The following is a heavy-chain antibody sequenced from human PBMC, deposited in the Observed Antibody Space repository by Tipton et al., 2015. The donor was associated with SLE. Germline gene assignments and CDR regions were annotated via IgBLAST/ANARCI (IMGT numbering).Heavy chain of an antibody. CDR2: IYYSGST. D-gene: IGHD1-1*01. Sequence: TLSLTCTVSGGSISSSSYYWGWIRQPPGKGLEWIGSIYYSGSTNYNPSLKSRVTISVDTSKNQFSLKLSSVTAADTAVYYCARFAELEHAFDIWGQGTMVTVSS. V-gene: IGHV4-39*07. J-gene: IGHJ3*02. CDR3: ARFAELEHAFDI. CDR1: GGSISSSSYY.